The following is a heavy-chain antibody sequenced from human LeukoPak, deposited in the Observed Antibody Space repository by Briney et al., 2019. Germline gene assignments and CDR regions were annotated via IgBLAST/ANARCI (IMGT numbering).Heavy chain of an antibody. CDR1: GFTFSDYY. V-gene: IGHV3-11*04. D-gene: IGHD2-2*01. J-gene: IGHJ6*03. CDR2: ISSSSSTI. Sequence: GGSLRLSCAASGFTFSDYYMSWIRQAPGKGLEWVSYISSSSSTIYYADSVKGRFTISRDNAKNSLYLQMNSLRAEDTAVYYCARSPGWGTSQDYYYYYYMDVWGKGTTVTVSS. CDR3: ARSPGWGTSQDYYYYYYMDV.